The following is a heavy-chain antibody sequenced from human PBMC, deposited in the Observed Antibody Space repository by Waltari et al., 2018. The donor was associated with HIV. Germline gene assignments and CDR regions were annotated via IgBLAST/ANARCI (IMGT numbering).Heavy chain of an antibody. V-gene: IGHV3-15*01. CDR3: ATDRRGAFDI. CDR2: IKNKTDGGRT. CDR1: GFTFSYAW. J-gene: IGHJ3*02. Sequence: EVQLVESGGGLIKPGGSLRLSCAASGFTFSYAWMSWVRQVPGKGLGGVGLIKNKTDGGRTDYCAPVKGIFTISSEDSKNALDLRVNKLKTEETAVYYCATDRRGAFDIWGQGTMVTVSS.